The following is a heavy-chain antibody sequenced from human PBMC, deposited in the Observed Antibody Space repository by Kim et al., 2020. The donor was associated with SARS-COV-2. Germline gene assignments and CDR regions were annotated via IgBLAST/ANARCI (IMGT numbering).Heavy chain of an antibody. CDR3: ARDLRAGGYYTDY. Sequence: CAASVKGRFTISRDNSKHTLYLQMNSLRAEDTAVYYCARDLRAGGYYTDYWGQGTLVTVSS. V-gene: IGHV3-53*01. D-gene: IGHD3-3*01. J-gene: IGHJ4*02.